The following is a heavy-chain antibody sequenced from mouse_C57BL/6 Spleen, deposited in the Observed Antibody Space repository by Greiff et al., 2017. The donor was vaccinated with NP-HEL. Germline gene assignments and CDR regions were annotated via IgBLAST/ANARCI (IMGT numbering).Heavy chain of an antibody. CDR2: INPNYGTT. J-gene: IGHJ3*01. CDR1: GYSFTDYN. Sequence: EVQLQQSGPELVKPGASVKISCKASGYSFTDYNMNWVKQSNGKSLEWIGVINPNYGTTSYNQKFKGKATLTVDQSSSTAYMQLNSLTSEDSAVYYCARGKYYGSSYYSFAYWGQGTLVTVSA. V-gene: IGHV1-39*01. CDR3: ARGKYYGSSYYSFAY. D-gene: IGHD1-1*01.